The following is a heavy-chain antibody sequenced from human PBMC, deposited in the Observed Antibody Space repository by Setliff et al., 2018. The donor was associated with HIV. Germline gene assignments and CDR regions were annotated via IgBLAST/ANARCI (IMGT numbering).Heavy chain of an antibody. CDR2: IFSSGSN. CDR1: GGSISSYC. CDR3: ARRIDNSGSFPDKNWFDT. V-gene: IGHV4-4*09. Sequence: KPSETLSLTCTVSGGSISSYCWNWIRQSPGRGLEWIGFIFSSGSNKYNPSLQSRFTMSIDTSRNQFSLKLTSVTAADTAVYYCARRIDNSGSFPDKNWFDTWGQGSLVTVSS. J-gene: IGHJ5*02. D-gene: IGHD3-10*01.